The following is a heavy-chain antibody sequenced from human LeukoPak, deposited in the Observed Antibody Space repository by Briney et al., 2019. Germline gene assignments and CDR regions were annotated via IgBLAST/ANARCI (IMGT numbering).Heavy chain of an antibody. CDR2: IYHSGST. CDR3: ARASVGANRGHDLDY. V-gene: IGHV4-4*02. D-gene: IGHD1-26*01. CDR1: GGSISSSNW. Sequence: SGTLSLTCAVSGGSISSSNWWSWVRHPPGKGLEWIGEIYHSGSTNYNPSLKSRVTISVDKSKNQFSLKLSSVTAADTAVDYCARASVGANRGHDLDYWGQGALVTVSS. J-gene: IGHJ4*02.